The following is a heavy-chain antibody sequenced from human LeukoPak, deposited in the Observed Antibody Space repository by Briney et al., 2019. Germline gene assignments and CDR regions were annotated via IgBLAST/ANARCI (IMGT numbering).Heavy chain of an antibody. Sequence: RGESLKISCKGSGYSFTSYWIAWVRQMPGKGLEWMGIIYPGDSDTRYSPSFQGQVTISADKSIAYLQWGSLTASDTAMYYCARRGYSGYDSPLGYWGQGTLVTVSS. CDR2: IYPGDSDT. J-gene: IGHJ4*02. D-gene: IGHD5-12*01. V-gene: IGHV5-51*01. CDR3: ARRGYSGYDSPLGY. CDR1: GYSFTSYW.